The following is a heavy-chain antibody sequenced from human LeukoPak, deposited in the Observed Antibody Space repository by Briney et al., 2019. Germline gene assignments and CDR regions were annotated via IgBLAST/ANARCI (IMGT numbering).Heavy chain of an antibody. CDR2: IIPIFGIA. CDR1: GGTFTIYA. Sequence: EASVTVSFTASGGTFTIYAISWVRQAPGQGLEWMGRIIPIFGIANYSQKFQGRVTITADKSTSTAYMKLSSLRSEDTVVYYCARLYYYDSSGYLRFDPWRQGTLVTVSS. D-gene: IGHD3-22*01. J-gene: IGHJ5*02. CDR3: ARLYYYDSSGYLRFDP. V-gene: IGHV1-69*04.